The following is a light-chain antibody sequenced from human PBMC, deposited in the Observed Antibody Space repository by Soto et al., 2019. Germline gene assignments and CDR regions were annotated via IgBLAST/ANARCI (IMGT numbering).Light chain of an antibody. V-gene: IGKV1-12*01. Sequence: DIQMTQSPSSVSASVGDRVTIPYRATQGLSGSLAWYQQKPGKAPKLLISVTSRVQSGDQSSFSRSAYGTDSTLNLDSLKPEDLVTYYCQQGHKWLLTLGQRTRLE. CDR1: QGLSGS. J-gene: IGKJ5*01. CDR3: QQGHKWLLT. CDR2: VTS.